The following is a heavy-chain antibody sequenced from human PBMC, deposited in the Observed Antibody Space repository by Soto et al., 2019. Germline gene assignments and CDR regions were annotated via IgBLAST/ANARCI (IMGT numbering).Heavy chain of an antibody. CDR2: MNPNSGNT. D-gene: IGHD6-6*01. Sequence: VASVKVSCKASGYTFTSYDINWVRQATGQGLEWMGWMNPNSGNTGYAQKFQGRVTMTRNTSISTAYMELSSLRSEDTAVYYCARGLLAAREIWYYYYYMDVWGKGTTVTVSS. CDR3: ARGLLAAREIWYYYYYMDV. J-gene: IGHJ6*03. CDR1: GYTFTSYD. V-gene: IGHV1-8*01.